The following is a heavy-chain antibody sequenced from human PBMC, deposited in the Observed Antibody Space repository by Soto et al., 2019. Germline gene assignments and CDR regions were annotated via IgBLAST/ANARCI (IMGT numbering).Heavy chain of an antibody. D-gene: IGHD1-26*01. CDR2: IIPVLNIA. CDR1: GGTFPNST. V-gene: IGHV1-69*02. J-gene: IGHJ4*02. Sequence: QVQLVQSGAEMKRPGSSVKVSCEASGGTFPNSTFNWVRQAPGQGLEWMGRIIPVLNIANYAQNFHGRITITADKSTSTAYLELTSLRSDDTAIYFCARAHTASSPFVYWGQGSLVTVSS. CDR3: ARAHTASSPFVY.